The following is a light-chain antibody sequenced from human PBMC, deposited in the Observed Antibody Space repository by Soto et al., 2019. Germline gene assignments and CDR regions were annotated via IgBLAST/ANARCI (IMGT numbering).Light chain of an antibody. CDR3: QQRSNWPPT. Sequence: EIVMTQSPATLSSSPGETATLTCRASQSVSNFLAWYQQKPGQAPRLLIYETDHRATGIPDRFSGSGSGTDFALTITSLEPEDFAVYHCQQRSNWPPTFGQGSNLEIK. J-gene: IGKJ2*01. CDR2: ETD. V-gene: IGKV3-11*01. CDR1: QSVSNF.